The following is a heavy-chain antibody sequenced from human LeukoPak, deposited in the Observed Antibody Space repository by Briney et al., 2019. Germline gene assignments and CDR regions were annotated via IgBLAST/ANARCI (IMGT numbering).Heavy chain of an antibody. CDR2: ISSSSTTI. J-gene: IGHJ4*02. V-gene: IGHV3-48*04. D-gene: IGHD3-10*01. CDR1: GFFFSSYS. Sequence: GGSLRLSCAASGFFFSSYSMNWVRQAPGKGLEWLSYISSSSTTIYYADSVKGRFTISRDNAKNSLYLQMNSLRAEDTAVYYCARDYYGSGSYLGYWGQGTLVTVSS. CDR3: ARDYYGSGSYLGY.